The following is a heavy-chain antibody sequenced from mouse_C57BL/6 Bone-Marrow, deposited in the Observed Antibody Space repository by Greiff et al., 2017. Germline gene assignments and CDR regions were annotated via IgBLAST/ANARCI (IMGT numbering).Heavy chain of an antibody. D-gene: IGHD1-1*01. Sequence: VQLQQSGAELVRPGASVKLSCTASGFNIKDDYMHWVKQRPEQGLEWIGWIDPENGDTEYASKFQGKATITADTSSNTAYLQLSSLTSEDTAVYYCTHYYYGSYDFDYWGQGTTLTVSS. CDR2: IDPENGDT. CDR3: THYYYGSYDFDY. CDR1: GFNIKDDY. V-gene: IGHV14-4*01. J-gene: IGHJ2*01.